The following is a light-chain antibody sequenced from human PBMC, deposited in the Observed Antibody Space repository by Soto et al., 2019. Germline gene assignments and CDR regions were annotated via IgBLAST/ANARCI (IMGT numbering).Light chain of an antibody. Sequence: EIGLTQSPGTLSLSPGERATLSCRASQSVSSSYLAWYQQKPGQAPRLLIYGASSRATGIPDRFSGSGSGTDFTLTISRLEPEDFAVYYCQQYGSSCTFGQGTRLEIK. CDR2: GAS. CDR1: QSVSSSY. J-gene: IGKJ5*01. CDR3: QQYGSSCT. V-gene: IGKV3-20*01.